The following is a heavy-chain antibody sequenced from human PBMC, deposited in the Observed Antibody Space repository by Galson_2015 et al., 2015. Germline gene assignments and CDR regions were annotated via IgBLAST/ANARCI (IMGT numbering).Heavy chain of an antibody. D-gene: IGHD1-26*01. V-gene: IGHV1-69*13. CDR1: GGTFSSYT. Sequence: SVKVSCKASGGTFSSYTISWVRQAPGQGLEWMGGIIPISGTANHAQKFQGRVTFIADGSSTTAYMELSSLTSEDTAVYYCARGGSVGVTTRWFDPWGQGTLVSVSS. J-gene: IGHJ5*02. CDR2: IIPISGTA. CDR3: ARGGSVGVTTRWFDP.